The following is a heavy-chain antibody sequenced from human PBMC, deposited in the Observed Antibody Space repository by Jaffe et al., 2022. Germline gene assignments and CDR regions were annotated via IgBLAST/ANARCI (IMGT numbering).Heavy chain of an antibody. CDR2: ISGSGGST. CDR3: AKDMPLGSGYSRGYFDY. J-gene: IGHJ4*02. D-gene: IGHD3-3*01. V-gene: IGHV3-23*01. Sequence: EVQLLESGGGLVQPGGSLRLSCAASGFTFSSYAMSWVRQAPGKGLEWVSAISGSGGSTYYADSVKGRFTISRDNSKNTLYLQMNSLRAEDTAVYYCAKDMPLGSGYSRGYFDYWGQGTLVTVSS. CDR1: GFTFSSYA.